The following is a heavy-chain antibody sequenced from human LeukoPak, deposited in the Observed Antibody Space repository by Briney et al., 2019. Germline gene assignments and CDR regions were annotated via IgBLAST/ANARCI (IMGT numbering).Heavy chain of an antibody. D-gene: IGHD2-2*01. Sequence: GGSLRLSCAASGFTFSSYSMNWVRQAPGKGLEWVSSISSSSSYIYYADSVKGRFTISRDNAKNSLYLQMNSLRAEDTAVYYCASLGNYCSSTSCPDYWGQGTLVTVSS. CDR1: GFTFSSYS. CDR2: ISSSSSYI. J-gene: IGHJ4*02. V-gene: IGHV3-21*01. CDR3: ASLGNYCSSTSCPDY.